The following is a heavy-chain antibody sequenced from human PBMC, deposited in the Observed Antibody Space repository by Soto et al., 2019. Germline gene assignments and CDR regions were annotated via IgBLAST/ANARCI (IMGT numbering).Heavy chain of an antibody. CDR3: ARDHAGYRYGYFYYYYGMDV. CDR1: GYTFTSYG. J-gene: IGHJ6*02. V-gene: IGHV1-18*01. D-gene: IGHD5-18*01. Sequence: QVQLVQSGAEVKKPGASVKVSCKASGYTFTSYGISWVRQAPGQGLEWMGWISAYNGNTNYAQKLQGRVTMTTDTSTSTAYMELRSLRSDDTAVYYCARDHAGYRYGYFYYYYGMDVWGQGTTVTVSS. CDR2: ISAYNGNT.